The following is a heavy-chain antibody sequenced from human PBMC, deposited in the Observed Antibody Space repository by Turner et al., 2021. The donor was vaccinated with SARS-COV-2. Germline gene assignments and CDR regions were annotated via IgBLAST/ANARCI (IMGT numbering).Heavy chain of an antibody. J-gene: IGHJ6*02. Sequence: QLPPQESGPGLVKPSETLALTYTVSGGTISSSTYFWSWNRQHPGKGLEWIGSNYYSGGTYYNASLKSRVTISVDTSKNQFSLMLRSVTAADTAVYYCARLRPTQNLDVWGQGTMVTVSS. D-gene: IGHD1-1*01. CDR3: ARLRPTQNLDV. V-gene: IGHV4-39*01. CDR2: NYYSGGT. CDR1: GGTISSSTYF.